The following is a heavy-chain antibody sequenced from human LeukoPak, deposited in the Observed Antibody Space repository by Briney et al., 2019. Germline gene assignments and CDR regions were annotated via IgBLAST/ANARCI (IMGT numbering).Heavy chain of an antibody. CDR1: GYSFTSYW. J-gene: IGHJ4*02. D-gene: IGHD3-3*01. CDR3: ARRYTIFGVITIDY. Sequence: GESLKISCKGFGYSFTSYWIAWVRQMPGKGLDWMGLIYPSNSDTKYSPSFQGQVTISADKSISTAYLQWSNLKASDTAMYYCARRYTIFGVITIDYWGQGTLVTVSS. CDR2: IYPSNSDT. V-gene: IGHV5-51*01.